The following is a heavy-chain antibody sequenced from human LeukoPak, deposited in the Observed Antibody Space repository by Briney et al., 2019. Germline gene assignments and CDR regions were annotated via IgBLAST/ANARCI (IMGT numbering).Heavy chain of an antibody. Sequence: SETLSLTCTVSGGSISSGGYYWSWIRQPPGKGLEWIGYIYHSGSTYYNPSLKSRVTISVDRSKNQFSLKLSSVTAADTAVYYCARGVAAAGGVVDYWGQGTLVTVSS. CDR3: ARGVAAAGGVVDY. CDR1: GGSISSGGYY. D-gene: IGHD6-13*01. J-gene: IGHJ4*02. CDR2: IYHSGST. V-gene: IGHV4-30-2*01.